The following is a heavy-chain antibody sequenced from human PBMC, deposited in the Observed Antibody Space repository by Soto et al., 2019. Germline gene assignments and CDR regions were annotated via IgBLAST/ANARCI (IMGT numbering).Heavy chain of an antibody. CDR2: ISSSSSYI. D-gene: IGHD5-12*01. J-gene: IGHJ4*02. V-gene: IGHV3-21*01. CDR3: ARASRGYDYVAWLY. Sequence: GGSLRLSCAASGFTFSSYSMNWVRQAPGKGLEWVSSISSSSSYIYYADSVKGRFTISRDNAKNSLYLQMNSLRAEDTAVYYCARASRGYDYVAWLYWGQGTLVTVSS. CDR1: GFTFSSYS.